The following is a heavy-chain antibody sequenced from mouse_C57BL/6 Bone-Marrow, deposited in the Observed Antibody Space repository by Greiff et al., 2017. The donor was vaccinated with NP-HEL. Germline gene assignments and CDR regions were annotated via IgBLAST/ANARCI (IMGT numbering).Heavy chain of an antibody. V-gene: IGHV1-50*01. CDR2: IDPSDSYT. CDR1: GYTFTSYW. CDR3: ARYDDEGTWFAY. J-gene: IGHJ3*01. D-gene: IGHD2-4*01. Sequence: QVQLQQSGAELVKPGASVKLSCKASGYTFTSYWMQWVKQRPGQGLEWIGEIDPSDSYTNYNQKFKGKATLTVATSSSTAYMQLSSLTSEESAVYYCARYDDEGTWFAYWGQGTLVTVSA.